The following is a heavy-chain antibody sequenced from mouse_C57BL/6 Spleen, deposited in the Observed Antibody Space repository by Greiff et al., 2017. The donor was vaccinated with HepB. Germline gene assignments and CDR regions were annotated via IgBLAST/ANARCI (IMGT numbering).Heavy chain of an antibody. CDR1: GYTFTSYT. J-gene: IGHJ4*01. V-gene: IGHV1-4*01. D-gene: IGHD1-1*01. Sequence: QVQLQQSGAELARPGASVKMSCKASGYTFTSYTMHWVKQRPGQGLEWIGYINPSSGYTKYNQKFKDKATLTADKSSSTAYMQLSSLTSEDSAVYYCERLRLLRENYAMDYWGQGTSVTVSS. CDR3: ERLRLLRENYAMDY. CDR2: INPSSGYT.